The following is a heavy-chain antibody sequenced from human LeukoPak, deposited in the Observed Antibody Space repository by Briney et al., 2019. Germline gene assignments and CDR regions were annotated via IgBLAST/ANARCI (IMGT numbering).Heavy chain of an antibody. V-gene: IGHV4-59*01. D-gene: IGHD4-11*01. CDR1: GASISSNY. J-gene: IGHJ5*01. CDR3: ARDLGSTYGWFDF. Sequence: SETLSLTCTVSGASISSNYWTWIRQPPGKGLEWIGYIYYSGSTNYNPSLKSRVTISVDTSKNQLSLKLASVTAADTAVYYCARDLGSTYGWFDFWGQGTLVTVSS. CDR2: IYYSGST.